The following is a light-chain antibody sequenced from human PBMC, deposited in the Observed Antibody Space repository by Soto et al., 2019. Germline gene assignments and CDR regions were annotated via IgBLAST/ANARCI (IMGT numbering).Light chain of an antibody. CDR1: QSVSSSY. Sequence: EIVLTQSPGTLSLSPGERATLSCRASQSVSSSYLAWYQQKPGQAPRLLIYDASSRATGIPDRFSGSGSGTDFTLIISSLEPEDFAFYYCQQGNTWPWTFGQGTKVDIK. J-gene: IGKJ1*01. CDR3: QQGNTWPWT. CDR2: DAS. V-gene: IGKV3D-20*02.